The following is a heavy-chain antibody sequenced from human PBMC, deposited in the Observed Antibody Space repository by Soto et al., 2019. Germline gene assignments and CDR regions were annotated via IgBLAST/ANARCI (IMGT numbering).Heavy chain of an antibody. V-gene: IGHV1-2*04. CDR1: GYTFTGYY. CDR3: ARADPVVAAAATGGAFDI. D-gene: IGHD6-13*01. J-gene: IGHJ3*02. CDR2: INPNSGGT. Sequence: ASVKVSCKASGYTFTGYYMHWVRQAPGQGLEWMGWINPNSGGTNYAQKFQGWVTMTRDTSISTAYMELSRLRSDDTAVYYCARADPVVAAAATGGAFDIWGKGTMVTVSS.